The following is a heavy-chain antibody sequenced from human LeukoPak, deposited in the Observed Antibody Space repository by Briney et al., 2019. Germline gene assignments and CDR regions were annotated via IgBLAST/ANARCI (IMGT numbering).Heavy chain of an antibody. Sequence: PSETLSLTCTVSGGSISSYYWSWIRQPAGKGLEWIGRIYTSGSTNYNPSLKSRVTMSVDTSKNQFSLKLSSVTAADTAVYYCARDLRDIVVVVAARDAFDIWGQGTMVTVSS. V-gene: IGHV4-4*07. CDR2: IYTSGST. CDR1: GGSISSYY. D-gene: IGHD2-15*01. J-gene: IGHJ3*02. CDR3: ARDLRDIVVVVAARDAFDI.